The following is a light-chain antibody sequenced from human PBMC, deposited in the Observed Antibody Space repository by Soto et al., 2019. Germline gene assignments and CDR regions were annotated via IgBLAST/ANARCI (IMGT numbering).Light chain of an antibody. V-gene: IGKV1-39*01. CDR2: AAS. CDR1: HSVSSF. Sequence: DIQMTQSPSSLSASVGDRVTITCRASHSVSSFLNWYQQKPGKAPNLLIYAASSLQSGVPSRFRGSGSGTDFTLTISSLQPEDFATYYCQQTYSTPQTFGQGTKVDIK. J-gene: IGKJ1*01. CDR3: QQTYSTPQT.